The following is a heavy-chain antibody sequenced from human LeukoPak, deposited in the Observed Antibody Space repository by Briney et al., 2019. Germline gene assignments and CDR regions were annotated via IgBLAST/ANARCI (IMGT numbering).Heavy chain of an antibody. D-gene: IGHD1-20*01. CDR2: VNPDGSAT. V-gene: IGHV3-74*01. Sequence: GGSLRLPCAASGFPFRHSWMHWVRQGPGKGLVWVSRVNPDGSATTYADSVKGRFTISRDNAKNTLYLQMNSLRAEDTAVYYCARSLIGSDDYWGQGSLVTVSS. CDR1: GFPFRHSW. J-gene: IGHJ4*02. CDR3: ARSLIGSDDY.